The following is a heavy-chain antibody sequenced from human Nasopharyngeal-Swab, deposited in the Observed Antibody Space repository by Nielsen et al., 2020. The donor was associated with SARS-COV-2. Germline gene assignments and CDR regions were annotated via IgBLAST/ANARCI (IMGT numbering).Heavy chain of an antibody. Sequence: GGSLRLSCAASGFTFSDYYMNWVRQAPGKGLEWVSSISSSSSYIYYADSVKGRFTISRDNAKNSLYLQMNSLRAEDTAVYYCATFIGGNYYYYYMDVWGKGTTVTVSS. CDR2: ISSSSSYI. CDR3: ATFIGGNYYYYYMDV. J-gene: IGHJ6*03. D-gene: IGHD2-15*01. CDR1: GFTFSDYY. V-gene: IGHV3-21*01.